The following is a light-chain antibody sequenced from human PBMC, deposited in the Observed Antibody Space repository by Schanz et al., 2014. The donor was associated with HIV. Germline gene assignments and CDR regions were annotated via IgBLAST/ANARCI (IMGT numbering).Light chain of an antibody. CDR1: SGDVSVHNY. V-gene: IGLV2-8*01. CDR2: DVS. CDR3: SSYTRGSTYV. J-gene: IGLJ1*01. Sequence: QSALTQPPAASGSPGQSVTISCTEASGDVSVHNYVSWYQQHPGKAPKLIIFDVSERPSAVPDRFSGSKSGNTASLTISGLQPEDEADYYCSSYTRGSTYVFGSGTKLTVL.